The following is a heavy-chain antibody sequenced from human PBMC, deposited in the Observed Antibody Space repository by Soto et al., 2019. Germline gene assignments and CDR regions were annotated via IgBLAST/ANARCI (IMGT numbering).Heavy chain of an antibody. D-gene: IGHD3-10*01. CDR2: INPISGDT. V-gene: IGHV1-2*02. CDR1: GYIFTDHY. Sequence: ASVKVSCKASGYIFTDHYIHWVRQAPGQGLEWMGWINPISGDTDYAQKFQGRVIMTRDTSILTAYMDLSRLKSDDTAVYYCAKGNGRITMVRGPADYYGMDVWGQGTTVTVSS. J-gene: IGHJ6*02. CDR3: AKGNGRITMVRGPADYYGMDV.